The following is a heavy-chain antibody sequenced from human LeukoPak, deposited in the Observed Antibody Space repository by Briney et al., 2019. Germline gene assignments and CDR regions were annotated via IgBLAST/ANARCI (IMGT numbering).Heavy chain of an antibody. CDR2: IFHSGST. CDR3: ARGVATTDS. CDR1: GYSISSGYY. D-gene: IGHD5-12*01. J-gene: IGHJ5*01. V-gene: IGHV4-38-2*01. Sequence: SETLSLTCAVSGYSISSGYYWAWIRQPPGKGLEWIGSIFHSGSTYYNPSLKSRVTISIDTSKNQFSLKLTSVTAADTAVYYCARGVATTDSRGQGTLVTVSS.